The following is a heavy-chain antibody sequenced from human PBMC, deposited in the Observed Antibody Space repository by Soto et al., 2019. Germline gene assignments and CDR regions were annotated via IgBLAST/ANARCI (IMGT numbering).Heavy chain of an antibody. Sequence: ASGPTLVNPTETLTLTCTVSGFSLSNARMGVSWIRQPPGKALEWLAHIFSNDEKSYSTSLKSRLTISKDTSKSQVVLTMTNMDPVDTATYYCASAPHYDFWSGYPTYYFDHWGQGTLVTVSS. J-gene: IGHJ4*02. CDR2: IFSNDEK. CDR1: GFSLSNARMG. CDR3: ASAPHYDFWSGYPTYYFDH. V-gene: IGHV2-26*01. D-gene: IGHD3-3*01.